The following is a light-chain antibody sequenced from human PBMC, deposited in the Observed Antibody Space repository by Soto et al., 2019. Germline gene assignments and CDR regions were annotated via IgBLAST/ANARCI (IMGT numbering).Light chain of an antibody. Sequence: ETVLTQSPGTLSLSPGERATLSCRASQSISRTYLAWYQHKPGQAPRLLIYGASSRATGIPDRFSGSGSGTDFTLTISRLEPEDFAVYYCQQYGSPPLMYTFGQGTKLE. CDR1: QSISRTY. J-gene: IGKJ2*01. V-gene: IGKV3-20*01. CDR3: QQYGSPPLMYT. CDR2: GAS.